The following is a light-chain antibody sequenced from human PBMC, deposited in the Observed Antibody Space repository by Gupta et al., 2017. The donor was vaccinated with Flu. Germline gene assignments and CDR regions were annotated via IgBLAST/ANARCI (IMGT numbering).Light chain of an antibody. CDR2: VVT. J-gene: IGLJ3*02. CDR1: EVGHYDS. Sequence: EVGHYDSVSWYQQHPVKAPKPMLYVVTTRPSGFPVRFSGAKSGNTASLSISGLHDEDEANDYGCSYACTFTFVFGGGTKLTVL. CDR3: CSYACTFTFV. V-gene: IGLV2-11*03.